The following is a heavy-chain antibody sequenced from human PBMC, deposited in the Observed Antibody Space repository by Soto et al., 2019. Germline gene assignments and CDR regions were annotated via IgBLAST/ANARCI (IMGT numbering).Heavy chain of an antibody. V-gene: IGHV3-15*07. D-gene: IGHD1-26*01. CDR2: IKSKVDGGAT. J-gene: IGHJ4*02. CDR1: GFTLSDAW. Sequence: EVQLVESGGGLVNPGESLRLSCAASGFTLSDAWMDWVRQAPGKGPEWVARIKSKVDGGATYYATPVQARFTISRDDSKNTLYLQMNTLKTEDTAVYYCTTDQGNSSTFYRFDHWGQGTLVTVSS. CDR3: TTDQGNSSTFYRFDH.